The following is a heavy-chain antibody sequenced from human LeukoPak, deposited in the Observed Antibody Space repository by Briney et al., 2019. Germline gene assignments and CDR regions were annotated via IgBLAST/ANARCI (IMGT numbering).Heavy chain of an antibody. CDR1: GGSISSYY. CDR3: ARSIPYGDYVIDY. CDR2: IYYSGST. V-gene: IGHV4-59*01. Sequence: SETLSLTCTVPGGSISSYYWSWIRQPPGKGLEWIGYIYYSGSTNYNPSLKSRVTISVDTSKNQFSLKLSSVTAADTAVYYCARSIPYGDYVIDYWGQGTLVTVSS. D-gene: IGHD4-17*01. J-gene: IGHJ4*02.